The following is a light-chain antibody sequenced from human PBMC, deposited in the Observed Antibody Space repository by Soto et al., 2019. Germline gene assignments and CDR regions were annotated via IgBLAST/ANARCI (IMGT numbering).Light chain of an antibody. J-gene: IGKJ4*01. CDR2: DAS. Sequence: EIVLTQSPATLFLSPGERATLSCRASQSVSSYLAWYQQKPGQAPRLLIYDASNRATGIPARFSGSGSGTDFTLTISSLEPEDFAIYYCQQRSNSPLTFGGGTKVEIK. V-gene: IGKV3-11*01. CDR3: QQRSNSPLT. CDR1: QSVSSY.